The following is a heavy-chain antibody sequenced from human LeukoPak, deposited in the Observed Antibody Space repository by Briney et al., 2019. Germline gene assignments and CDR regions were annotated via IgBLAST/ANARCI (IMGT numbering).Heavy chain of an antibody. D-gene: IGHD1-26*01. CDR3: AKDPQKWECYLDY. CDR2: TRYDGSNK. Sequence: GGSLRLSCAASGFTFSSYGMHWVRQAPGKGLEWVAFTRYDGSNKYYADSVKGRFTISRDNSKNMLYLQMNSLRAEDTAVYYCAKDPQKWECYLDYWGQGTLVTVSS. V-gene: IGHV3-30*02. J-gene: IGHJ4*02. CDR1: GFTFSSYG.